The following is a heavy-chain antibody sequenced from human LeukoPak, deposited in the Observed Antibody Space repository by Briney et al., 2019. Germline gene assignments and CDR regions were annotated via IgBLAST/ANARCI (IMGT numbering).Heavy chain of an antibody. V-gene: IGHV1-46*01. CDR1: GYTFTNYY. D-gene: IGHD3-10*01. CDR2: TNPSRGST. CDR3: VREYYGSGMHAFDI. Sequence: ASVKVSFKASGYTFTNYYMHWVRQAPGQGHEWMGITNPSRGSTSYAQKFQGRVTMTGDTSTSTVYMELSSLRSEDTAVYYCVREYYGSGMHAFDIWGQGTMVTVSS. J-gene: IGHJ3*02.